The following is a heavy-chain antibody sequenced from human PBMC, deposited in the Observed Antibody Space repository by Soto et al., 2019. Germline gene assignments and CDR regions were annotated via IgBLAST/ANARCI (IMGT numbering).Heavy chain of an antibody. Sequence: ASVKVSCKASGGTFSSYAISWVLEAPGQGLEWMGGIIPIFGTANYAQKFQGRVTITADESTSTAYMELSSLRSEDTAVYYCARDLVPIYDSRIYAFDIWGQGTMVTVSS. CDR1: GGTFSSYA. V-gene: IGHV1-69*13. CDR3: ARDLVPIYDSRIYAFDI. CDR2: IIPIFGTA. J-gene: IGHJ3*02. D-gene: IGHD3-22*01.